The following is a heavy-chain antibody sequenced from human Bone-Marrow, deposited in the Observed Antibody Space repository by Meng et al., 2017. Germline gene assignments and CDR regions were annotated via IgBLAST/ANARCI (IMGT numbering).Heavy chain of an antibody. D-gene: IGHD3-22*01. Sequence: QVQLQESGPGLVKPSHTLPLTCTVPGGSISSGTYYWGWIRQLPGKGLEWIAYIHYSGSTYYSPSLKSRVTISVDTSKNQLSLKLSSMTAADTAVYYCARYVFDSSSLYSNWFDPWGQGTLVTVSS. CDR3: ARYVFDSSSLYSNWFDP. V-gene: IGHV4-31*03. CDR2: IHYSGST. J-gene: IGHJ5*02. CDR1: GGSISSGTYY.